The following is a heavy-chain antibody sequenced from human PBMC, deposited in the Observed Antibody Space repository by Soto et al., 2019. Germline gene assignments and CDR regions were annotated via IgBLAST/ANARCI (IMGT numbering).Heavy chain of an antibody. Sequence: EVQLLESGGGLVQPGGSLRLSCAASGFTFSTHAMIWVRQAPGKGLNWVSTVDVGGGSTYYTDSVKGRFTVSRDNSNNAVDLQLNTLRAEDTALYFCARDSGPAGGGACDSWGQGTMVTVSS. CDR3: ARDSGPAGGGACDS. D-gene: IGHD6-25*01. CDR2: VDVGGGST. J-gene: IGHJ3*02. V-gene: IGHV3-23*01. CDR1: GFTFSTHA.